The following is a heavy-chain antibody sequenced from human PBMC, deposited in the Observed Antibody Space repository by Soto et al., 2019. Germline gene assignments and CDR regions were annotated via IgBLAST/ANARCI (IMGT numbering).Heavy chain of an antibody. CDR1: GFNVSISY. CDR3: ARASSGTSGAIDY. CDR2: ISGSGGST. V-gene: IGHV3-23*01. Sequence: PGGSLRLSCAASGFNVSISYMSWVRQVPGKGLEWVSAISGSGGSTYYADSVKGRFTISRDNANNSVYLQMNSLTVEDTAMYYCARASSGTSGAIDYWGQGTLVTVSS. D-gene: IGHD2-2*01. J-gene: IGHJ4*02.